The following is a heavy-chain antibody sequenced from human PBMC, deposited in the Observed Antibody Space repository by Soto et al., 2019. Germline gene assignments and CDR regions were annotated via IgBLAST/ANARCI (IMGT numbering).Heavy chain of an antibody. D-gene: IGHD3-22*01. CDR3: ARRLPYYYDSSGFDY. V-gene: IGHV1-18*01. CDR1: GYTFTSYG. Sequence: ASVKVSCKASGYTFTSYGISWVRQAPGQGLEWMGWISAYNGNTNYAQKLQGRVTMTTDTSTSTAYMELRSLRSDDTAVYYCARRLPYYYDSSGFDYWGQGTLVTVSS. CDR2: ISAYNGNT. J-gene: IGHJ4*02.